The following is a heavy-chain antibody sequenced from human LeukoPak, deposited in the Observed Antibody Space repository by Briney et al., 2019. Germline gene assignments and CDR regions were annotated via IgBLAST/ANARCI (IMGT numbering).Heavy chain of an antibody. J-gene: IGHJ4*02. CDR3: ARVDTAMPAFDS. Sequence: PSQTLSLTCTVSGGSISSGGSYWSWIRQHPGKGLEWIGYIYYSGSTYYNPSLKSRVTISVDTSKNQFSLKLSPVPAADPAVYYCARVDTAMPAFDSWGQGTLVTVSS. V-gene: IGHV4-31*03. D-gene: IGHD5-18*01. CDR2: IYYSGST. CDR1: GGSISSGGSY.